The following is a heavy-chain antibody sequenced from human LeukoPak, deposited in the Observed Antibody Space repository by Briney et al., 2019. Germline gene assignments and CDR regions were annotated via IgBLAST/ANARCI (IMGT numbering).Heavy chain of an antibody. D-gene: IGHD1-26*01. J-gene: IGHJ4*02. V-gene: IGHV1-18*01. CDR2: ITPYNGDT. CDR1: GYTFITYG. Sequence: ALVKVSCKASGYTFITYGITWVRQAPGQGLEWMGWITPYNGDTNYAQNLQDRVTMTTDTSTSTAYMELRSLRSDDTAVYFCARVAGVSYNYFDSWGQGTLVTVSS. CDR3: ARVAGVSYNYFDS.